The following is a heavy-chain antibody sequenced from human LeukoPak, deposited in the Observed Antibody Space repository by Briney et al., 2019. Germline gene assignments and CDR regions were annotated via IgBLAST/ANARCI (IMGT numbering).Heavy chain of an antibody. D-gene: IGHD1-26*01. CDR3: ARVGPYYYYYGLDV. Sequence: PGGSLRLSCAASGFTFSSYEMNWVRQAPGKGLEWVSYIGSSGNSKYYADSVKGRFTISRDNAKNSLYLQMNSLRAGDTALYYCARVGPYYYYYGLDVWGQGTTVTVSS. V-gene: IGHV3-48*03. CDR2: IGSSGNSK. CDR1: GFTFSSYE. J-gene: IGHJ6*02.